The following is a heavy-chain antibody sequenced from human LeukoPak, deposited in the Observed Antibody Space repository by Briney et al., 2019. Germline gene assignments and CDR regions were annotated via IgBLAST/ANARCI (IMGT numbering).Heavy chain of an antibody. D-gene: IGHD3-9*01. Sequence: PGGSLRLSCAASGFTFSTYWMHWVRQAPGKGLVWVARIRPEGTTTAYADSVKGRFTISRDNAKNTLFLQMNSLIAEDTAVYYCARDLDWILFDYWGQGTLVTVS. CDR1: GFTFSTYW. CDR3: ARDLDWILFDY. J-gene: IGHJ4*02. CDR2: IRPEGTTT. V-gene: IGHV3-74*03.